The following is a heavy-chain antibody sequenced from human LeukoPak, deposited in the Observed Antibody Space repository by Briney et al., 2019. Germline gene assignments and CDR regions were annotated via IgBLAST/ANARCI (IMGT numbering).Heavy chain of an antibody. J-gene: IGHJ4*02. CDR3: AKEDMAY. Sequence: GRSLRLSCAASGFTFSSYGMHWVRQAPGKGLERVAVISYDGSNKYYADSVKSRFTISRDNSKNTLYLQMNSLRAEDTAVYYCAKEDMAYWGQGTLVTVSS. V-gene: IGHV3-30*18. D-gene: IGHD5-24*01. CDR1: GFTFSSYG. CDR2: ISYDGSNK.